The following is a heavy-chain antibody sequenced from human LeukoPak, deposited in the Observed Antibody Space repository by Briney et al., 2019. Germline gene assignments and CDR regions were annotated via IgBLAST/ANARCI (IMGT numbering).Heavy chain of an antibody. D-gene: IGHD2/OR15-2a*01. CDR2: IRPSTSDT. Sequence: ASVKVSFKASGYTFTSRGISWVRQAPGQGLEWMGWIRPSTSDTDYALNLQGRVTLTTDTSTRTAYMELRSLRSDDTAVYYCERVRDYLFDYWGQGTLVSVSS. J-gene: IGHJ4*02. V-gene: IGHV1-18*01. CDR1: GYTFTSRG. CDR3: ERVRDYLFDY.